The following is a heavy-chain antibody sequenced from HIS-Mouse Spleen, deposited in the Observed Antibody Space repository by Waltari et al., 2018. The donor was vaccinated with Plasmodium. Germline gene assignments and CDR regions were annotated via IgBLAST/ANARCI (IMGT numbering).Heavy chain of an antibody. Sequence: QVQLVESGGGVVQPGRSLRLSRAASGFTFSTYAMHWVRQAPGKGLEWVAVISYDGSNKYYADSVKGRFTISRDNSKNTLYLQMNSLRAEDTAVYYCARSHFRFLEWLFDYWGQGTLVTVSS. CDR1: GFTFSTYA. CDR3: ARSHFRFLEWLFDY. J-gene: IGHJ4*02. D-gene: IGHD3-3*01. CDR2: ISYDGSNK. V-gene: IGHV3-30*04.